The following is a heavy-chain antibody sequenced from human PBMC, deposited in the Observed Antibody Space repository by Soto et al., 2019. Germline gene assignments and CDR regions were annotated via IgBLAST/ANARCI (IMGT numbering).Heavy chain of an antibody. D-gene: IGHD6-19*01. J-gene: IGHJ1*01. CDR1: GGTFSSYT. V-gene: IGHV1-69*08. CDR3: ARDKSEWLEYFQH. Sequence: QVQLVQSGAEVKKPGSSVKVSCKASGGTFSSYTISCVRQAPGQGLEWMGRIIPILGIANYAHKFQGRVTITADKSTSTAYMELSSLRSEDTAVYYCARDKSEWLEYFQHWGQGTLVTVSS. CDR2: IIPILGIA.